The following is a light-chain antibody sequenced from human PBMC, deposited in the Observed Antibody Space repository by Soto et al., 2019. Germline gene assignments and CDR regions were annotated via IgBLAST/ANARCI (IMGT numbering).Light chain of an antibody. J-gene: IGLJ1*01. V-gene: IGLV2-14*01. CDR3: SSYTGAYTLV. Sequence: QSVLAQPASVSGSPGQSIAISCTGTSSDVGAYNYVSWYQQHPGKAPKLIVHEVSDRPSGVSDRFSGSKSGNTASLTISWLQAEDEADYYCSSYTGAYTLVFGTGTKLTVL. CDR2: EVS. CDR1: SSDVGAYNY.